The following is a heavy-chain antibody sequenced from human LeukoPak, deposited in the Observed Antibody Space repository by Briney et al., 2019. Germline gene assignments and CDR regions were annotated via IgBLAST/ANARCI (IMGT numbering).Heavy chain of an antibody. Sequence: SGGSLRLSCAPSGFTFSRHGMHWVRQAPGKGLEWVAIISNDGSRKYYAHSVEGRFTISRDNSKNTLYLQMDSLRAEDTAVYYCAREDKAALNSGSYFSFDWWGQGTLVTVSS. CDR1: GFTFSRHG. CDR2: ISNDGSRK. V-gene: IGHV3-30*03. CDR3: AREDKAALNSGSYFSFDW. J-gene: IGHJ4*02. D-gene: IGHD1-26*01.